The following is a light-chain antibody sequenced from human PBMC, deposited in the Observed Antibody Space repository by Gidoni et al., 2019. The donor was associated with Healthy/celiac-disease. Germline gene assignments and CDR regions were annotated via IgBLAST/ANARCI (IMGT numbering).Light chain of an antibody. Sequence: EIVLTPSPGTLSLSPGARATLSCSASHSVSSSYLAWYQQKPGQAPRLLIYGASSRATGIPDRFSGSGSGTDFTLTISRLEPEDFAVYYCQQYGSSPPLTFGQGTKVEIK. CDR2: GAS. CDR1: HSVSSSY. CDR3: QQYGSSPPLT. V-gene: IGKV3-20*01. J-gene: IGKJ1*01.